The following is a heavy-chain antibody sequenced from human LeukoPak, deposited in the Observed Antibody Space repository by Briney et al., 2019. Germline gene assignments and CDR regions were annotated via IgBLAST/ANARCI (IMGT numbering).Heavy chain of an antibody. CDR3: ARDASIAAAEAAPQHDAFDI. CDR2: INWDGGST. J-gene: IGHJ3*02. CDR1: GFTFDDYG. D-gene: IGHD6-13*01. Sequence: GGSLGLSCAASGFTFDDYGMSWVRQAPGKGLEWVSGINWDGGSTGYADSVKGRFTISRDNAKNSLYLQMNSLRAEDTALYYCARDASIAAAEAAPQHDAFDIWGQGTMVTVSS. V-gene: IGHV3-20*04.